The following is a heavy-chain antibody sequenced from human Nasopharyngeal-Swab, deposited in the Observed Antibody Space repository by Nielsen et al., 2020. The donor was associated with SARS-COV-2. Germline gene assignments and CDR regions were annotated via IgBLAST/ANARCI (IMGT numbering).Heavy chain of an antibody. CDR1: GFTFSSYG. CDR3: AKMAGYSSSWYGSSLIDY. D-gene: IGHD6-13*01. J-gene: IGHJ4*02. Sequence: GGSLRLSCAASGFTFSSYGMHWVRQAPGKGLEWVAVISYDGSNKYYADSVKGRFTISSDNSKNTLYLQMNSLRAEDTAVYYCAKMAGYSSSWYGSSLIDYWGQGTRVTVSS. V-gene: IGHV3-30*18. CDR2: ISYDGSNK.